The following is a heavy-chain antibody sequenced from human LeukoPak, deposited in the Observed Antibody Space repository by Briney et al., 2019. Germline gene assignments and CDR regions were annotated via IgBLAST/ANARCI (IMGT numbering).Heavy chain of an antibody. Sequence: GRALRLSCEASGLTFRWYGMHWVRRARSKGVAWVAVISFDGCDKYYVGSVSGRFTISRDNSKNTLYEQMNSLRAEDTAVYYCAKDRAAMPTYYFDYWRQGALVTVSS. J-gene: IGHJ4*02. D-gene: IGHD2-2*01. CDR3: AKDRAAMPTYYFDY. CDR1: GLTFRWYG. CDR2: ISFDGCDK. V-gene: IGHV3-30*18.